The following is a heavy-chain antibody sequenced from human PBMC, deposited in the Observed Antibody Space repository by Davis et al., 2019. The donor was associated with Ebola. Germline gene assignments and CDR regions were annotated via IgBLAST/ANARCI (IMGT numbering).Heavy chain of an antibody. CDR1: GGTFSSYA. D-gene: IGHD2-2*02. CDR2: IIPIFGTA. Sequence: AASVKVSCKASGGTFSSYAISWVRQAPGQGLEWMGGIIPIFGTANYAQKFQGRVTITADESTSTAYMELSSLTSEDTAIYFCVKGDRQCSSSSCYNYWGQGTLVTVSS. V-gene: IGHV1-69*13. CDR3: VKGDRQCSSSSCYNY. J-gene: IGHJ4*02.